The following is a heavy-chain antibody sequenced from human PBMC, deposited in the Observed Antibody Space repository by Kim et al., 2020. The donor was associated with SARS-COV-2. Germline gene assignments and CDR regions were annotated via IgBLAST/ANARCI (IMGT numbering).Heavy chain of an antibody. J-gene: IGHJ4*02. CDR2: IYYSGST. CDR1: GGSISSGGYY. Sequence: SETLSLTCTVSGGSISSGGYYWSWIRQHPGKGLEWIGYIYYSGSTYYNPSLKSRVTISVDTSKNQFSLKLSSVTAADTAVYYCAREVPAANLGFGEAYYFDYWGQGTLVTVSS. D-gene: IGHD2-2*01. V-gene: IGHV4-31*03. CDR3: AREVPAANLGFGEAYYFDY.